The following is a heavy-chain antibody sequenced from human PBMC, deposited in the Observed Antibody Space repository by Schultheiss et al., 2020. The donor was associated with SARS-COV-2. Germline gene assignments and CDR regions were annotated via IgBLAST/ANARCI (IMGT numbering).Heavy chain of an antibody. CDR3: ATIWENCSSTSCSY. CDR2: ISGSGGST. J-gene: IGHJ4*02. CDR1: GFTFSSYW. Sequence: GGSLRLSCEASGFTFSSYWMSWVRQAPGKGLEWVSAISGSGGSTYYADSVKGRFTISRDNSKNTLYLQMNSMRAGDTAVYYCATIWENCSSTSCSYWGQGTLFTVAS. D-gene: IGHD2-2*01. V-gene: IGHV3-23*01.